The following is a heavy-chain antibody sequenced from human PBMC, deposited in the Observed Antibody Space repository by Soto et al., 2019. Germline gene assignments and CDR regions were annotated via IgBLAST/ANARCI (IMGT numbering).Heavy chain of an antibody. J-gene: IGHJ4*02. D-gene: IGHD6-13*01. CDR2: TYYSGST. V-gene: IGHV4-39*01. CDR1: GGSISSSSYY. CDR3: ARRQSSSWYGL. Sequence: QLQLQESGPGLVKPSVTLSLTCTVSGGSISSSSYYWGWIRQPPGKGLEWIGSTYYSGSTYYNPSLKSRVTISVDTSKNQFSLKLSSVTAADTAVYYCARRQSSSWYGLWGQGTLVTVSS.